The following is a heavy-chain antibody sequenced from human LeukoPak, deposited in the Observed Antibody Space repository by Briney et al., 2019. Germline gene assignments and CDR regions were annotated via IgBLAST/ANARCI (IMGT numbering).Heavy chain of an antibody. CDR1: GFTFSSYA. CDR2: ISGSGGST. D-gene: IGHD5-18*01. Sequence: GGSLRLSCAASGFTFSSYAMSWVRQAPGKGLEWVSAISGSGGSTYYADSVKGRFTISRDNAKNSLYLQMNSLRAEDMAVYYCAREERAASGYSYGYSYYYYGMDVWGQGTTVTVSS. V-gene: IGHV3-23*01. CDR3: AREERAASGYSYGYSYYYYGMDV. J-gene: IGHJ6*02.